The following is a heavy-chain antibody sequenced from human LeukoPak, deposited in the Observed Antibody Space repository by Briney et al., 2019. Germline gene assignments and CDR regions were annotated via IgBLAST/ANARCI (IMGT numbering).Heavy chain of an antibody. V-gene: IGHV1-2*02. Sequence: ASVKVSCKASGYTFTSYDINWVRQAPGQGLEWMGWINPNSGGTNFAQKFQGRVTMTRDTSINTAYMELSSLRSDDTAVYYCCASEPFRLGYCSAGSCPFDYWGQGTLVTVSS. J-gene: IGHJ4*02. CDR2: INPNSGGT. CDR1: GYTFTSYD. CDR3: CASEPFRLGYCSAGSCPFDY. D-gene: IGHD2-15*01.